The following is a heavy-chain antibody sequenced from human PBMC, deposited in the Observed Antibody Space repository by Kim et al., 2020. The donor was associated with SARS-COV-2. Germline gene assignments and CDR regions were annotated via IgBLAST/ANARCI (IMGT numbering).Heavy chain of an antibody. J-gene: IGHJ6*02. V-gene: IGHV4-61*01. CDR2: IYYSGST. Sequence: SETLSLTCTVSGGSVSSGSYYWSWIRQPPGKGLEWIGYIYYSGSTNYNPSLKSRVTISVDTSKNQFSLKLSSVTAADTAVYYCARGPRNCSSTSCYQYYYYGMDVWGQGTTVTVSS. CDR3: ARGPRNCSSTSCYQYYYYGMDV. CDR1: GGSVSSGSYY. D-gene: IGHD2-2*01.